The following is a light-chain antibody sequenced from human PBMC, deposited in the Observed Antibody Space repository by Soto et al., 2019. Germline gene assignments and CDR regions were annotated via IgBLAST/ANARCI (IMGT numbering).Light chain of an antibody. Sequence: DIQMTQSPSSLSASVGDRVTITCRASQDITNWLTWYQQKPGKAPQVLIYIASRLQSGVPSRFSGRASGTDFSLTISNLQPEDFATYFCQQSKTFPLTFGGGTKVDIK. J-gene: IGKJ4*01. V-gene: IGKV1-12*01. CDR1: QDITNW. CDR3: QQSKTFPLT. CDR2: IAS.